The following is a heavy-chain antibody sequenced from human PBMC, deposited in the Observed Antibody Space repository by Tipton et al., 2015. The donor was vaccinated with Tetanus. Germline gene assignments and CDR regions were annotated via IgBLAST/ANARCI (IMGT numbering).Heavy chain of an antibody. V-gene: IGHV4-4*07. CDR2: MYFSGSI. D-gene: IGHD3-3*01. Sequence: TLSLTCTISGGSISGHYWNWIRQPAGKGLEWIGRMYFSGSIRYNPSLKSRVTMSADTSKNQLSLRLSSVTAADTAVYYCVRANYEFPKKGPFDYWGPGSLVIVSS. CDR3: VRANYEFPKKGPFDY. J-gene: IGHJ4*02. CDR1: GGSISGHY.